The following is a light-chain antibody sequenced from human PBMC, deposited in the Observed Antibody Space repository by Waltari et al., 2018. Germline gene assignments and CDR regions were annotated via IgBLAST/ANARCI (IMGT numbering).Light chain of an antibody. CDR2: EVS. Sequence: QSALTQPASVSGSPGQSITTSCTGTSSDVGAYIYASWYQQPPGKAPKLMIFEVSNRPSGVSNRFSGSKSGNTASLTISGLQAEDEADYYCSSYTGSSTVVFGGGTKVTVL. J-gene: IGLJ2*01. CDR3: SSYTGSSTVV. CDR1: SSDVGAYIY. V-gene: IGLV2-14*01.